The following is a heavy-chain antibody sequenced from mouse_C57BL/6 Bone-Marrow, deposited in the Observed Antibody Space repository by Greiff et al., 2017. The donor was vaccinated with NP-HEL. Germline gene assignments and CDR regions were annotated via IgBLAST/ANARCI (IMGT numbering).Heavy chain of an antibody. Sequence: VQRVESGAELVKPGASVKLSCKASGYTFTEYTIHWVKQRSGQGLEWIGWFYPGSGSIKYNEKFKDKATLTADKSSSTVYMELSRLTSEDSAVYFCARHALDWAGFAYWGQGTLVTVSA. CDR3: ARHALDWAGFAY. J-gene: IGHJ3*01. V-gene: IGHV1-62-2*01. D-gene: IGHD4-1*01. CDR1: GYTFTEYT. CDR2: FYPGSGSI.